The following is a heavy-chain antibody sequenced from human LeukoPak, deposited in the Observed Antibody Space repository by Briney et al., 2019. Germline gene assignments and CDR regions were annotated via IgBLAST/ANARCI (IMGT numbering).Heavy chain of an antibody. CDR1: GFTFSSYA. D-gene: IGHD6-19*01. CDR2: ISGSGCST. J-gene: IGHJ4*02. Sequence: PGGFLRLSCAASGFTFSSYAMSWVRQAPGKGLEWVSAISGSGCSTYYADSVKRRFTISRDNSKNTLYLQMNSLRAEDTAVYYCAKGAVAGPAAYWGQGTLVTVSS. V-gene: IGHV3-23*01. CDR3: AKGAVAGPAAY.